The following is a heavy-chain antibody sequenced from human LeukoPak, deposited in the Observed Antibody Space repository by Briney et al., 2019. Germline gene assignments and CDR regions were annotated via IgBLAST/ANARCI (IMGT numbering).Heavy chain of an antibody. CDR1: GGSISSSSYY. J-gene: IGHJ5*02. Sequence: SETLSLTCTVSGGSISSSSYYWGWIRQPPGKGLEWIGSIYYSGSTYYNPSLKSRVTISVDTSKNQFSLKLSSVTAADTAVYYCALNEWMQLSQDDWFDPWGQGTLVTVSS. V-gene: IGHV4-39*01. D-gene: IGHD5-18*01. CDR3: ALNEWMQLSQDDWFDP. CDR2: IYYSGST.